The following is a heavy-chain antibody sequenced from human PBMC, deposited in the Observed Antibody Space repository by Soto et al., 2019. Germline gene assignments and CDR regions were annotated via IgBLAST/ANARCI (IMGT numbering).Heavy chain of an antibody. J-gene: IGHJ2*01. CDR1: GFTFSSYA. V-gene: IGHV3-23*01. Sequence: VQLLESGGGLVQPGGSLRLSCAASGFTFSSYAMSWVRQAPGKGLGWVSAISGSGGSTYYADSVKGRFTISRDKSKNTLYLQMNSLRAEDTAVYYCAKYQRDFHDWYFDLWGRGTLVTVSS. CDR3: AKYQRDFHDWYFDL. D-gene: IGHD3-3*01. CDR2: ISGSGGST.